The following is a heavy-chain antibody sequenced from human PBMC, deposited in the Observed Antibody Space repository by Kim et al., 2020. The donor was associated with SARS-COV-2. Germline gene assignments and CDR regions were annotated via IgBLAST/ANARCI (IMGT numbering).Heavy chain of an antibody. J-gene: IGHJ4*02. Sequence: GGSLRLSCAASGFTFSSYAMSWVRQAPGKGLEWVSAISGSGGSTYYADSVKGRFTISRDNSKNTLYLQMNSLRAEDTAVYYCAKDRPYYDILTGYQGKFDYWGQGTLVTVSS. CDR2: ISGSGGST. D-gene: IGHD3-9*01. CDR3: AKDRPYYDILTGYQGKFDY. V-gene: IGHV3-23*01. CDR1: GFTFSSYA.